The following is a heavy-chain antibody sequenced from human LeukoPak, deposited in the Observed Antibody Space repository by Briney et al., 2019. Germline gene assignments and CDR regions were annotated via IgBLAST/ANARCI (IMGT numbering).Heavy chain of an antibody. D-gene: IGHD2-21*02. Sequence: SETLSLTCAVYGGSFSGYYWSWIRQPPGEGLEWIGEINHSGSTNYNPSLKSRVTISVDTSKNQFSLKLSSVTAADTAVYYCARLGDRVTDYWGQGTLVTVSS. CDR1: GGSFSGYY. CDR3: ARLGDRVTDY. CDR2: INHSGST. V-gene: IGHV4-34*01. J-gene: IGHJ4*02.